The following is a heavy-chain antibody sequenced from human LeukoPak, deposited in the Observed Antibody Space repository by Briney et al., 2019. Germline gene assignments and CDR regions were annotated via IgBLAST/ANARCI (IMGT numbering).Heavy chain of an antibody. V-gene: IGHV3-23*01. CDR1: GFTFDTYA. Sequence: GGSLRLSCAASGFTFDTYAMSWVRQAPGKGLEWVSTMSGSGGRTFYGDSVKGRFTISRDRSKNTLYLQMNSLRPEDTAVYYCAKEGSSWNVDYWGQGTLVTVPS. CDR3: AKEGSSWNVDY. D-gene: IGHD6-13*01. CDR2: MSGSGGRT. J-gene: IGHJ4*02.